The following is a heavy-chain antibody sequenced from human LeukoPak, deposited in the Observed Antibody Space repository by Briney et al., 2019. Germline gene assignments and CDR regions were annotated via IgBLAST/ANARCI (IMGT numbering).Heavy chain of an antibody. V-gene: IGHV1-18*01. D-gene: IGHD3-22*01. CDR3: ARDFLSYDGSENHFEDTFDI. J-gene: IGHJ3*02. Sequence: ASVKVSCKASGYSFDRYGISWVRQAPGQGLEWSGWIGAFNGNTNYAQNLQGRVTMTADTSTTTAYMELRSLSSDDTAVYYCARDFLSYDGSENHFEDTFDIWGQGTMVTVSS. CDR1: GYSFDRYG. CDR2: IGAFNGNT.